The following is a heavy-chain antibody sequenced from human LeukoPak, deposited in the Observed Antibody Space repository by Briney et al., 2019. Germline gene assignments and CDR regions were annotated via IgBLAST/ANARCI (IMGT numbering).Heavy chain of an antibody. Sequence: GGSLRLSCAASGFTFSSYAMSWVRQAPGKGLELVSAIGGSGGSTYYADSVKGRFTISRDNAKNSLYLQMNSLRAEDTAVYYCARSGRGVDSFYFYMDVWGKGTTVTVSS. V-gene: IGHV3-23*01. CDR2: IGGSGGST. J-gene: IGHJ6*03. CDR3: ARSGRGVDSFYFYMDV. CDR1: GFTFSSYA. D-gene: IGHD3-10*01.